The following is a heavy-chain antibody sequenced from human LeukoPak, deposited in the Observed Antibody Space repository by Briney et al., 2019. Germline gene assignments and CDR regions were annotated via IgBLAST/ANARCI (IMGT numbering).Heavy chain of an antibody. CDR1: GFTFTSYA. V-gene: IGHV3-23*01. D-gene: IGHD1-26*01. Sequence: PGGSLRLSCAASGFTFTSYAMTWVRQAPGKGLEWVSTISDSGGSTYYAGSVKGRFTISKDSSKNTLYLQMSSLRAEDTALYYCAKDSRTGSPRAFDYWGQGILVTVSS. CDR3: AKDSRTGSPRAFDY. J-gene: IGHJ4*02. CDR2: ISDSGGST.